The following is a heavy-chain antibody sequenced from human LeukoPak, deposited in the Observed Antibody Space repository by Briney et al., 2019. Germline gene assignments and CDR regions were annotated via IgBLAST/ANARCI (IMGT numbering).Heavy chain of an antibody. CDR1: GFTFSSYS. Sequence: GGSLRLSCAASGFTFSSYSMNWVRQAPGKGLEWVANIKQDGSEKYYVDSVKGRFTVSRDNAKNSLYLQMNSLRAEDTAVYYCARGGYSCGSWGQGTLVTVSS. CDR3: ARGGYSCGS. V-gene: IGHV3-7*01. D-gene: IGHD5-18*01. CDR2: IKQDGSEK. J-gene: IGHJ5*02.